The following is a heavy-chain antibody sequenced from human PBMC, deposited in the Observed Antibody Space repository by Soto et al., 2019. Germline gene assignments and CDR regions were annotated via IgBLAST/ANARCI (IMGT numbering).Heavy chain of an antibody. CDR1: GYTFTSYD. V-gene: IGHV1-8*01. CDR3: ARDFWSGYYFHYYGMDV. CDR2: MNPNSGNT. D-gene: IGHD3-3*01. J-gene: IGHJ6*02. Sequence: ASAKVSCKASGYTFTSYDINWVRQATGQGLEWMGWMNPNSGNTGYAQKFQGRVTMTRNTSISTAYMELSSLRSEDTAVYYCARDFWSGYYFHYYGMDVWGQGTTVTV.